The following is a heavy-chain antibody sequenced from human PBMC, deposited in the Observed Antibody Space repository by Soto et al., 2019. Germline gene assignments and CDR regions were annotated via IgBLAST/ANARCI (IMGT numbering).Heavy chain of an antibody. J-gene: IGHJ4*02. D-gene: IGHD4-17*01. Sequence: ESVGGLVKPGGSLRVSCEASGFTFSKAWMNWVRQAPGKGLEWVGRIKGKIDGGTIDYAAPVKGRFTVSRDDSKNMLYLQMNSLKSEDAAVYYCTTSVASGDYEFNYWGQGTLVTVSS. V-gene: IGHV3-15*01. CDR3: TTSVASGDYEFNY. CDR1: GFTFSKAW. CDR2: IKGKIDGGTI.